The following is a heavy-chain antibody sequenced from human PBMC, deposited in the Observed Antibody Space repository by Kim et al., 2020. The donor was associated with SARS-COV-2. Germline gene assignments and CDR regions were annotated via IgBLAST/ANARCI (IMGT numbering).Heavy chain of an antibody. D-gene: IGHD6-19*01. J-gene: IGHJ4*02. Sequence: SETLSLTCTVSGVSISSGGYYWSWIRQHPGKGLEWIGYIYYSGSTYYNPSLKSRVTISVDTSKNQFSLKLSSVTAADTAVYYCAREKGGIAVAGWGQGTLVTVSS. CDR3: AREKGGIAVAG. CDR2: IYYSGST. V-gene: IGHV4-31*03. CDR1: GVSISSGGYY.